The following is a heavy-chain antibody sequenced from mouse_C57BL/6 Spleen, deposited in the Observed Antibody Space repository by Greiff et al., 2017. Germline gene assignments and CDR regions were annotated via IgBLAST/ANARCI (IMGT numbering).Heavy chain of an antibody. V-gene: IGHV1-66*01. CDR3: ARISNYHFAY. D-gene: IGHD2-5*01. CDR2: IYPGSGNT. CDR1: GYSFTSYY. Sequence: QVQLQQSGPELVKPGASVKISCKASGYSFTSYYIHWVKQRPGQGLEWIGWIYPGSGNTKYNEKFKGKATLTADTSSSTAYMQLSSLTSEDSAVYYCARISNYHFAYWGQGTLVTVSA. J-gene: IGHJ3*01.